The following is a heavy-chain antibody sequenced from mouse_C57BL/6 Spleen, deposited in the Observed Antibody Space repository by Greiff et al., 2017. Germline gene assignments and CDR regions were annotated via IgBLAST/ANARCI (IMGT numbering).Heavy chain of an antibody. Sequence: EVQGVESGGGLVKPGGSLKLSCAASGFTFCDYGMHWVRQAPEKGLEWVAYISSGSSTIYYADTVKGRFTISRDNAKNTLFLQMTSLRSEDTAMYYCARGGPYYDYDSYWGQGTTLTVSS. CDR1: GFTFCDYG. V-gene: IGHV5-17*01. J-gene: IGHJ2*01. D-gene: IGHD2-4*01. CDR2: ISSGSSTI. CDR3: ARGGPYYDYDSY.